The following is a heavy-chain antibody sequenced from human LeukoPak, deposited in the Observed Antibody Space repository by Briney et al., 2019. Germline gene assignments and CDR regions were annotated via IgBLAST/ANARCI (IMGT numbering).Heavy chain of an antibody. J-gene: IGHJ6*02. V-gene: IGHV4-39*07. Sequence: PSETLSLTCTVSGGSISSSSYYWGWIRQPPGKGLEWIGSIYYSGSTYYNPSLKSRVSISVDTSKKQVSLKLSSVTAADTAVYYCARALQDYYYAMDVWGHGTTVTVSS. CDR1: GGSISSSSYY. CDR2: IYYSGST. CDR3: ARALQDYYYAMDV.